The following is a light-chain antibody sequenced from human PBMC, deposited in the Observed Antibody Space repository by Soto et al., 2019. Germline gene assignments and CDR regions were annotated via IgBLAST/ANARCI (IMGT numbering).Light chain of an antibody. CDR3: CSYAGRITVV. J-gene: IGLJ2*01. V-gene: IGLV2-23*02. Sequence: QSVLTQPASVSGSPGQSITISCTGTSSDVGSYNLVSWYQQHPGKAPKLMIYEVTERPSGVSDRISGSKSGNTASLTISGLQAEDEADYYCCSYAGRITVVFGGGTQLTVL. CDR1: SSDVGSYNL. CDR2: EVT.